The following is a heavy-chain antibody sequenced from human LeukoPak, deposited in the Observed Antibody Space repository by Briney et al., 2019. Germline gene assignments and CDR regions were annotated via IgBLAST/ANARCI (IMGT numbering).Heavy chain of an antibody. J-gene: IGHJ4*02. V-gene: IGHV1-2*02. CDR1: GYTFTCYY. CDR3: ARDLFDSSGYRFDY. D-gene: IGHD3-22*01. Sequence: ASVKVSCKASGYTFTCYYMHWVRQAPGQGLEWMGLINPNSGGTNYAQKFQGRVTMTRDTSISTAYMELSRLRSDDTAVYYCARDLFDSSGYRFDYWGQGTLVTVSS. CDR2: INPNSGGT.